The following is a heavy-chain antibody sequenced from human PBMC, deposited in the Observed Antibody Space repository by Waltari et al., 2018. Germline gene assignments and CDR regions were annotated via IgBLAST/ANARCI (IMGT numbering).Heavy chain of an antibody. CDR1: ELSSFW. CDR3: STNPTGN. Sequence: EVQLVESGGDLVQPGGSLRLSCTVSELSSFWLDWVRQAPGKGLVWVARVKNDGTMITYADAVRGRFTVSRDSAKKTFYLQMNSLRGEDTAVYYCSTNPTGNWGQGTLVTVSS. V-gene: IGHV3-74*01. CDR2: VKNDGTMI. J-gene: IGHJ4*02.